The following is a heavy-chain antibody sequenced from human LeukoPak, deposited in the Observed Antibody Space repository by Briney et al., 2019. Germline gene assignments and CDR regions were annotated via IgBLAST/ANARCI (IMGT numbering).Heavy chain of an antibody. CDR3: ARDQRPAQQYQPATRYFDWLSPGYYYYGMDV. J-gene: IGHJ6*02. CDR1: GFTFSSYS. Sequence: GGSLRLSCAASGFTFSSYSMNWVRQAPGKGLEWVSYISSSSSTIYYADSVTGRFTISRDNAKNSLYLQMNSLRDEDTAVYYCARDQRPAQQYQPATRYFDWLSPGYYYYGMDVWGQGTTVTVSS. CDR2: ISSSSSTI. D-gene: IGHD3-9*01. V-gene: IGHV3-48*02.